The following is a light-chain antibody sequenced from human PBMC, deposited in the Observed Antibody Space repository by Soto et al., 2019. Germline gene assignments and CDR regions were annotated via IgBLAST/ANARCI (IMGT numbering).Light chain of an antibody. CDR1: QGISSD. V-gene: IGKV1-17*03. Sequence: DIQMTQSPSVVSASVGDRVTITCRASQGISSDVAWFQQKPGKVPKSLIYAASKLQSGVPSRFSGSGSGTEFTLTISSLQPEDFATYYCLQHNSYPVSFGGGTKVEIK. J-gene: IGKJ4*01. CDR2: AAS. CDR3: LQHNSYPVS.